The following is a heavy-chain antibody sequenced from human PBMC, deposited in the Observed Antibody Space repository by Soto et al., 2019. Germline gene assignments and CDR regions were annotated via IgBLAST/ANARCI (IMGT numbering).Heavy chain of an antibody. CDR3: ARGAYSSDGFDI. D-gene: IGHD4-4*01. V-gene: IGHV1-69*06. Sequence: QVQLVQSGAEVKKPGSSVKVSCKASGGTFRNYAINWVRQAPGQGLEWMGGIIPIFGTVNYAQNFQGRVTIMAVKSTSTAYMELSNLRSEDTAVYFCARGAYSSDGFDIWGQGTMVTVSS. CDR2: IIPIFGTV. CDR1: GGTFRNYA. J-gene: IGHJ3*02.